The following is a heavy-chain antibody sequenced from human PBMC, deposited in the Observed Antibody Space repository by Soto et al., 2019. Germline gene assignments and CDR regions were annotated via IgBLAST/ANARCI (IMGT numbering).Heavy chain of an antibody. CDR1: GLSFSSYA. V-gene: IGHV3-23*01. Sequence: GGSLRLSCAASGLSFSSYAMSWVRQAPGKGLEWVSSISDGGGSTNYADSVRGRFTIARDRSKNTLYLHMISLRAEDTAVYYCAKEYCGVDCALDFWGQGALVTVSS. CDR2: ISDGGGST. CDR3: AKEYCGVDCALDF. J-gene: IGHJ4*02. D-gene: IGHD2-21*02.